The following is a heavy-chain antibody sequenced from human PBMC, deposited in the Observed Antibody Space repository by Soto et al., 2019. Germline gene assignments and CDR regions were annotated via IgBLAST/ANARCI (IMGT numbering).Heavy chain of an antibody. CDR2: ISSSSAYI. CDR3: ASDGLTFWGE. V-gene: IGHV3-21*06. D-gene: IGHD3-16*01. Sequence: EVHLVEAGGGLVKPGASLTLSGAASGFTFGSFTLNWVRQAPGKGLEWVSSISSSSAYIYYTESVKGRFTISRDNARSMLYRQVDGLRGGDRGVYFCASDGLTFWGEWSEGALVAVSS. J-gene: IGHJ4*02. CDR1: GFTFGSFT.